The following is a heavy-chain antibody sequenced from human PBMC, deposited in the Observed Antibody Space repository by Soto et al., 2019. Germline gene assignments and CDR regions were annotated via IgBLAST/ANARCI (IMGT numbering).Heavy chain of an antibody. CDR3: PRVVVAADTHRVVDY. D-gene: IGHD2-15*01. CDR1: GYTFTSYG. J-gene: IGHJ4*02. Sequence: GASVKVSCKASGYTFTSYGISWVRQAPGQGLEWMGWISAYNGNTNYAQKLQGRVTMTTDTSTSTAYMELRSLRSDDTAVYYCPRVVVAADTHRVVDYWGQGTLVTVSS. CDR2: ISAYNGNT. V-gene: IGHV1-18*01.